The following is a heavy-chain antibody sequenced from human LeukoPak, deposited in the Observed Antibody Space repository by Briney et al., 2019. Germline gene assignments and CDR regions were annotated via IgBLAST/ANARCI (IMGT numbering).Heavy chain of an antibody. V-gene: IGHV4-34*01. CDR2: INHSGST. J-gene: IGHJ4*02. D-gene: IGHD1-1*01. CDR1: GGSFSGYY. CDR3: ARASTHSDY. Sequence: PSETLSLTCAVYGGSFSGYYWSWIRQPPGKGLEWIGEINHSGSTNYNPSLKSRVTTSVDTSKNQFSPKLSSVTAADTAVYYCARASTHSDYWGQGTLVTVSS.